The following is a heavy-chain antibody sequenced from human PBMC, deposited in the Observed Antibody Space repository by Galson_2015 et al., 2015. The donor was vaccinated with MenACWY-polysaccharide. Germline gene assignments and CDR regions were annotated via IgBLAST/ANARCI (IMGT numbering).Heavy chain of an antibody. CDR1: GFTFSSYA. CDR2: ISGSGGST. V-gene: IGHV3-23*01. D-gene: IGHD3-22*01. Sequence: SLRLSCAASGFTFSSYAMSWVRQAPGKGLEWVSAISGSGGSTYYADSVKGRFTISRDDSENTLYLQMNSLRAEDTAVYYCARGTRYYYDSSGYYSGYFDYWGQGTLVTVSS. CDR3: ARGTRYYYDSSGYYSGYFDY. J-gene: IGHJ4*02.